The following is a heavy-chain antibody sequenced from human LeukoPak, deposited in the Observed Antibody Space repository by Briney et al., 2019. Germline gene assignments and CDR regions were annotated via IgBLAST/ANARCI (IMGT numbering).Heavy chain of an antibody. Sequence: GASVKVSCKASRDTFNHHGISWVRQAPGQGLEWMGWITAYNGNTNYAQRLQGRVTMTTDTSTSTAYMELSSLRSEDTAVYYCARGGVSYSNYDPAPDFDYWGQGTLVTVSS. CDR1: RDTFNHHG. CDR2: ITAYNGNT. V-gene: IGHV1-18*01. J-gene: IGHJ4*02. D-gene: IGHD4-11*01. CDR3: ARGGVSYSNYDPAPDFDY.